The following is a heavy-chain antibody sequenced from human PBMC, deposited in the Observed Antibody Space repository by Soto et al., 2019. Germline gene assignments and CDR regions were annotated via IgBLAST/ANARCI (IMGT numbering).Heavy chain of an antibody. CDR3: AKDHSSSWYRDAFDI. CDR2: ISGSGGST. CDR1: GFTFSSYA. D-gene: IGHD6-13*01. Sequence: EVQLLESGGGLVQPGGSLRLSCAASGFTFSSYAMSWVRQAPGKGLEWVSAISGSGGSTYCADSVKGRFTISRDNSKNTLYLQMNSLRAEDTAVYYCAKDHSSSWYRDAFDIWGQGTWSPSLQ. J-gene: IGHJ3*02. V-gene: IGHV3-23*01.